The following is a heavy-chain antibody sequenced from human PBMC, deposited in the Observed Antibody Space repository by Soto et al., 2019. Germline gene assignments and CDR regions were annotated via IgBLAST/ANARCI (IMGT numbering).Heavy chain of an antibody. D-gene: IGHD6-13*01. J-gene: IGHJ3*02. CDR2: ISGSGGST. CDR1: GFTLSNYV. V-gene: IGHV3-23*01. CDR3: AKGILVKPPGTRTFDI. Sequence: EVQLLESGGGLVQPGGSLRLSCAASGFTLSNYVMSWVRQAPGKGLEWVSVISGSGGSTYYADSVKGRFTISRDNSNSALYLQMNSLRVGDTAIYYCAKGILVKPPGTRTFDIWGQGTMVIVSS.